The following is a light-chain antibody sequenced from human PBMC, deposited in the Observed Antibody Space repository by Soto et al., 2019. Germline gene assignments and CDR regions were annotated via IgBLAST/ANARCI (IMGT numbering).Light chain of an antibody. CDR3: QQSYSTTRT. CDR2: AEA. Sequence: DIQLTQSPSSLSASVGDRVTITCRASQSISSYLNWYQQKPGKAPNLLIYAEASLQSGAPSRFSGSGSGTDFTLTINSLQPEDFATYYCQQSYSTTRTFGQGTKVDI. V-gene: IGKV1-39*01. CDR1: QSISSY. J-gene: IGKJ1*01.